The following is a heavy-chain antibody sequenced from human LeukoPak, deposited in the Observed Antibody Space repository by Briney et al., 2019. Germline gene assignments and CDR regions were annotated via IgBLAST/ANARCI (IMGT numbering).Heavy chain of an antibody. J-gene: IGHJ5*02. CDR3: TRESAQNWFDP. V-gene: IGHV3-48*02. CDR2: ISSTGTTI. CDR1: GFTFNTYA. Sequence: GGSLRLSCAASGFTFNTYAINWVRQAPGRGLEWVSYISSTGTTIYYADSVRGRFSISRDNAQNSLYLQMNSLRDEDTAVYYCTRESAQNWFDPWGQGTLVTVSS.